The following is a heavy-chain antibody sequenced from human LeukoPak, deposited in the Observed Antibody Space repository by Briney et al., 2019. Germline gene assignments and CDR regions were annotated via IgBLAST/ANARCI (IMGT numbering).Heavy chain of an antibody. V-gene: IGHV4-59*01. J-gene: IGHJ6*02. CDR3: ARGVGADSSTYYYYGMDV. Sequence: PSETLSLTCTVSGGSISSYYWSWIRQPPGKGLEWIGYIYYSGSTNYNPSLKSRVTISVDTSKNQFSLKLSSVTAADTAVYYCARGVGADSSTYYYYGMDVWGQGTTVTVSS. D-gene: IGHD6-13*01. CDR2: IYYSGST. CDR1: GGSISSYY.